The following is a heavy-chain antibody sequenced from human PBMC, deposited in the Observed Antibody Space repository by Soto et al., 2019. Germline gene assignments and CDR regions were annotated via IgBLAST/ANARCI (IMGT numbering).Heavy chain of an antibody. CDR2: IYYAGST. J-gene: IGHJ6*02. D-gene: IGHD3-16*01. Sequence: PSETLSLTCTVSGGSMISYYWSWIRQPPGRGLEWIGFIYYAGSTKYNPSLNSRVTISVDTSKNQFSLKLSSVTAADTAVYYCARHNGPLYVGYYYDMDVWGQGTTVT. CDR3: ARHNGPLYVGYYYDMDV. CDR1: GGSMISYY. V-gene: IGHV4-59*08.